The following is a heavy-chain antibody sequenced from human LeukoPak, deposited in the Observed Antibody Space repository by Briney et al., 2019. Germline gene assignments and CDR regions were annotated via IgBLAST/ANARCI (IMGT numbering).Heavy chain of an antibody. D-gene: IGHD3-16*01. V-gene: IGHV1-2*02. CDR2: INPNSGGT. J-gene: IGHJ4*02. Sequence: ASVKVSCKASGYTFTGYYMHWVRQAPGQGLEWMGWINPNSGGTNYAQKFQGRVTMTRDTSISTAYMELSRLRSDDTAVYYCARERKWRSVVDYWGQGTLVTVSS. CDR1: GYTFTGYY. CDR3: ARERKWRSVVDY.